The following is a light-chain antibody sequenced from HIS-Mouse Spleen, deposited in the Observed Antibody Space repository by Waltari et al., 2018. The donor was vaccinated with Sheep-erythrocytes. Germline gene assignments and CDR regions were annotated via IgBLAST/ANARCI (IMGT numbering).Light chain of an antibody. J-gene: IGLJ2*01. V-gene: IGLV3-1*01. Sequence: SYELTQPPSVSVSPGQTASITCSGDKLGDKYACWYQQKPGQSPVMVIYQDSKRPSGIPDRLSGSNSGNTATLTIGGSQAMDEAEYYCQAWDSSAGVFDGGTKLTVL. CDR3: QAWDSSAGV. CDR1: KLGDKY. CDR2: QDS.